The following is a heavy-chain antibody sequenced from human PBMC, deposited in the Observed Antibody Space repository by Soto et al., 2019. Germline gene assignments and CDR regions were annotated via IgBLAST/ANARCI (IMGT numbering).Heavy chain of an antibody. Sequence: SETLSLTCTVSGGSISSYYWSWIRQPPGKGLEWIGYIYYSGCTNYNPSLKSRVTISVDTSKNQFSLKLSSVTAADTAVYYCARDISSGWYVDWGQGTLVTVSS. CDR3: ARDISSGWYVD. D-gene: IGHD6-19*01. CDR1: GGSISSYY. CDR2: IYYSGCT. V-gene: IGHV4-59*01. J-gene: IGHJ4*02.